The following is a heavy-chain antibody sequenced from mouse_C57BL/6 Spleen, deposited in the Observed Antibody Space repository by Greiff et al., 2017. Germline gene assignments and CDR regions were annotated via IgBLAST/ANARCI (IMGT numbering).Heavy chain of an antibody. J-gene: IGHJ1*03. CDR2: IDPSDSYT. CDR1: GYTFTSYW. V-gene: IGHV1-50*01. Sequence: QVQLQQPGAELVKPGASVKLSCKASGYTFTSYWMQWVKQRPGQGLEWIGEIDPSDSYTNYNQKFKGKATLTVDTSSSTAYMQLSSLTSEDSAVYYCGYGSSYRYFDVWGTGTTVTVSS. D-gene: IGHD1-1*01. CDR3: GYGSSYRYFDV.